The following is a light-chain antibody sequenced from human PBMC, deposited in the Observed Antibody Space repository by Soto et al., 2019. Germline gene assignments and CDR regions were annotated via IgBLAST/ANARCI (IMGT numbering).Light chain of an antibody. CDR1: NIGSDT. V-gene: IGLV3-21*02. Sequence: SYELTQPPSVSVAPGETARITCGRNNIGSDTVHWYRQKPGQAPVVVVYDDSERPSGTPERISGSNSGDKATLTIRRVEAGDEADYYCMVWDSIGDNYVFGSGTKVTVL. CDR2: DDS. J-gene: IGLJ1*01. CDR3: MVWDSIGDNYV.